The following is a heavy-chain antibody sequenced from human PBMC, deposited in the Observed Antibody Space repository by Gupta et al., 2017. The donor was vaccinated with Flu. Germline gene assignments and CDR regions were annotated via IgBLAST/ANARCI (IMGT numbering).Heavy chain of an antibody. CDR1: GGSISSYS. CDR2: TYYSGST. J-gene: IGHJ6*02. Sequence: QVQLQESGPGLVKPSETLSLTCTVSGGSISSYSCICIRQPPGKGLEWIGYTYYSGSTNYNPSLKSRVTISVETSKNQFSLKLSSVTAADTAVYYCARQDYYYYGMDVWGQGTTVTVSS. CDR3: ARQDYYYYGMDV. V-gene: IGHV4-59*08.